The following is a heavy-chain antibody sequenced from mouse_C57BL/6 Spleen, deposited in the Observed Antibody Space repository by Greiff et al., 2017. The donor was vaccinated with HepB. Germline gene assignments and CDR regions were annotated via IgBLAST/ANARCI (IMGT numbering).Heavy chain of an antibody. Sequence: LVESGAELVKPGASVKISCKASGYAFSSYWMNWVKQRPGKGLEWIGQIYPGDGDTNYNGKFKGKATLTADKSSSTAYMQLSSLTSEDSAVYFCARRGGTGFAYWGQGTLVTVSA. CDR1: GYAFSSYW. CDR2: IYPGDGDT. D-gene: IGHD3-3*01. V-gene: IGHV1-80*01. J-gene: IGHJ3*01. CDR3: ARRGGTGFAY.